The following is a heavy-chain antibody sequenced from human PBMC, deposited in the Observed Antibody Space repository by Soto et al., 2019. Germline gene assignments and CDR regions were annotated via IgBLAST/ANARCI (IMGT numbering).Heavy chain of an antibody. CDR1: GFTFNTYA. V-gene: IGHV3-23*01. D-gene: IGHD2-21*02. Sequence: EVQLLESGGGLVQPGGSLRLSCAASGFTFNTYAMNWVRQVPGKEPEWVASISGGGGSTYYADSVKGRITISRDTSKNTLYLQMNSLSAEDTAVYYCAKGFIVVVTAIRPDDNFDVWGQGTMVTVSS. CDR2: ISGGGGST. J-gene: IGHJ3*01. CDR3: AKGFIVVVTAIRPDDNFDV.